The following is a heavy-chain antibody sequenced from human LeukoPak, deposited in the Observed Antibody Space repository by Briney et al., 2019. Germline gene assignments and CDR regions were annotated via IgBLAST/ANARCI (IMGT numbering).Heavy chain of an antibody. CDR1: GFTFSSYD. Sequence: GGSLRLSCAASGFTFSSYDMTWVRQAPGRGLEWVSSIRPSGDNTYYADSVKGRFTISRDNSKNTLYLQMNSLRAGDTAVYYCAKELGRHDAFDIWGQGTMVTVSS. D-gene: IGHD3-3*02. V-gene: IGHV3-23*01. CDR2: IRPSGDNT. J-gene: IGHJ3*02. CDR3: AKELGRHDAFDI.